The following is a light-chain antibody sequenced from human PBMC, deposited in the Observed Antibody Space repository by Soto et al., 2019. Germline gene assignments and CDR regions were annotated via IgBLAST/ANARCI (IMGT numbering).Light chain of an antibody. CDR1: QTVNTY. J-gene: IGKJ1*01. CDR3: QQGYSNTWT. V-gene: IGKV1-39*01. CDR2: AAS. Sequence: EIAMPQFPSSLSSSIGASVTITCRASQTVNTYLHWYKKKKGKAPKLLIYAASNLQSGVPSRVRGSRSGNNFTISLNSIQPEEGATYEGQQGYSNTWTFGQGTKVDIK.